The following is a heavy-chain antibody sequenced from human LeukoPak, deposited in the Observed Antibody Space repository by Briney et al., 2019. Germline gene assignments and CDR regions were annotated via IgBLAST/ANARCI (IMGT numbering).Heavy chain of an antibody. CDR3: TTATKREYLQH. Sequence: GGSLRLSCAASGFTFSNAWMSCVRQAPGKGLEWVGRIKRKTDGGTTDYAAPVKGRFTISRDDSKNTLYLQMNSLKTEDTAVYYCTTATKREYLQHWGQGTLVSVSS. CDR1: GFTFSNAW. CDR2: IKRKTDGGTT. J-gene: IGHJ1*01. D-gene: IGHD1-26*01. V-gene: IGHV3-15*01.